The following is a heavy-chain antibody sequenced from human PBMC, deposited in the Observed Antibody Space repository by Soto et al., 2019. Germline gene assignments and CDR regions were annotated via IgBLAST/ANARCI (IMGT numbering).Heavy chain of an antibody. CDR2: NNHSGST. CDR1: GGSFSGYY. D-gene: IGHD3-16*01. CDR3: ARHDPWGPLDY. V-gene: IGHV4-34*01. J-gene: IGHJ4*02. Sequence: SETLSLTCAVYGGSFSGYYWSWIRQPPGKGLEWIGENNHSGSTNYNPSLKSRVTISVDTSKNQFSLKLSSLTAADTAVYYCARHDPWGPLDYWGQGTLVTVSS.